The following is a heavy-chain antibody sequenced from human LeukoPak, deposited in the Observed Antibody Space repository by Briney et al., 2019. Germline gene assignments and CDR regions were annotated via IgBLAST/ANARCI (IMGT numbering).Heavy chain of an antibody. J-gene: IGHJ4*02. CDR3: ATAFGGGYDY. CDR1: GFTFSSSW. CDR2: IHRDGSST. V-gene: IGHV3-74*01. D-gene: IGHD3-16*01. Sequence: PGGSLRLSCVASGFTFSSSWMHWVRQAPGKGLVWVSRIHRDGSSTNYADSVKGRFTVSRDNAKNTLYLQMTSLRPEDTAVYYCATAFGGGYDYWGQGTLVTVSS.